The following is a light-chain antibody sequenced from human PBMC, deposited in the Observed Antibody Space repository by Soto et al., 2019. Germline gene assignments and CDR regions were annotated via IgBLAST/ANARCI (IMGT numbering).Light chain of an antibody. CDR3: QHYNTWPWT. V-gene: IGKV3-15*01. Sequence: ETVMTQSPATLSVSPGERATLSCRASQSFNSNLALYQQKLGQAPRVLIYGASTRATGIPARFSGSGSETEFILTISSLQSEDFAVYYCQHYNTWPWTFGQGTKVDI. CDR1: QSFNSN. CDR2: GAS. J-gene: IGKJ1*01.